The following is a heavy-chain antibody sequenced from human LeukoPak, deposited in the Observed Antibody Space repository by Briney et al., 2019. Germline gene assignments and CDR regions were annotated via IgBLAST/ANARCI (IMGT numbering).Heavy chain of an antibody. CDR3: ARDIGSRAFDI. Sequence: GGSLRLSCAASGFTFSDYWMHWVRQAPGKGLEWVSVIYSGGSTYYADSVKGRFTISRDNSKNTLYLQMNSLRAEDTAVYYCARDIGSRAFDIWGQGTMVTVSS. V-gene: IGHV3-66*01. D-gene: IGHD2-15*01. CDR2: IYSGGST. J-gene: IGHJ3*02. CDR1: GFTFSDYW.